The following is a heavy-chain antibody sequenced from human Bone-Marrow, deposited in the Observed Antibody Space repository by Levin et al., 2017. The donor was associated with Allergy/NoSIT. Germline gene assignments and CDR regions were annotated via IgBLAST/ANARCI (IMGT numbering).Heavy chain of an antibody. Sequence: GSLRLSCAASGFTFSNYNMHWVRQSPGKGLEWVSSVSISGDHIYYTDSVKGRFTISRDNAKNSLYLQMNDLRAEDTAVYYCARDPMTCSGGSCYHFDYWGQGTLVTVSS. V-gene: IGHV3-21*01. CDR3: ARDPMTCSGGSCYHFDY. CDR2: VSISGDHI. CDR1: GFTFSNYN. J-gene: IGHJ4*02. D-gene: IGHD2-15*01.